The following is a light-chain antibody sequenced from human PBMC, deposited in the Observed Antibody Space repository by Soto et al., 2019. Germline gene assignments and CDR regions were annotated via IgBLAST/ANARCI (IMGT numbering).Light chain of an antibody. CDR3: QQRTNWLWT. J-gene: IGKJ1*01. Sequence: EIVLTHSPGTLSLSPCERATLSSRASQSVPSDWLAWYRHKPGQAPRLLIYGASSRATGVPDRVSGSGSGTDFTLTIDSLEPEDFAVYYCQQRTNWLWTFGPGTKVDIK. CDR2: GAS. CDR1: QSVPSDW. V-gene: IGKV3D-20*02.